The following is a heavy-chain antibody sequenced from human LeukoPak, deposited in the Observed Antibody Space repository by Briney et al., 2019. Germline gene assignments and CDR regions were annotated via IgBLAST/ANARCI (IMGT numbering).Heavy chain of an antibody. Sequence: SETLSLTCTVSGGSISSYYWSWIRQPPGKGLEWIGYIYYSGSTNYNPSLESRVTISVDTSKNQFSLKPSSVTAADTAVYYCARDRGVVTAIGAFDIWGQGTMVTVSS. CDR1: GGSISSYY. CDR3: ARDRGVVTAIGAFDI. CDR2: IYYSGST. D-gene: IGHD2-21*02. J-gene: IGHJ3*02. V-gene: IGHV4-59*01.